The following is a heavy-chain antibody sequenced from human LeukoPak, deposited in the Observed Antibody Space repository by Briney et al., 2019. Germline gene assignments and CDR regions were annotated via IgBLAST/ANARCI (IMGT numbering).Heavy chain of an antibody. CDR3: ARGRYYYDSSGYYYNYDWFDP. V-gene: IGHV3-48*04. J-gene: IGHJ5*02. D-gene: IGHD3-22*01. Sequence: PGGSLRLSWTASGFTFSSYSMNLVRQAPGKGLEWVSYISSSCSTIYYADSVKGRFTISRDNAKNSLYLQMNSLRAEDTAVYYCARGRYYYDSSGYYYNYDWFDPWGQGTLVTVSS. CDR2: ISSSCSTI. CDR1: GFTFSSYS.